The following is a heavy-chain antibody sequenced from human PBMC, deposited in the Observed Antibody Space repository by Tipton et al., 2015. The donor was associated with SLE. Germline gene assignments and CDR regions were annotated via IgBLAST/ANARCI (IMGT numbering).Heavy chain of an antibody. CDR1: GGSISSYY. J-gene: IGHJ4*02. CDR3: ARVRSWGGYSCYFDY. Sequence: TLSLTCTVSGGSISSYYWSWIRQPPGKGLEWIGYIYYSGSTNYNPSLKSRVTISVDTSKNQFSLKLSSVTAADTAVYYCARVRSWGGYSCYFDYWGQGTLVTVSS. V-gene: IGHV4-59*01. D-gene: IGHD5-18*01. CDR2: IYYSGST.